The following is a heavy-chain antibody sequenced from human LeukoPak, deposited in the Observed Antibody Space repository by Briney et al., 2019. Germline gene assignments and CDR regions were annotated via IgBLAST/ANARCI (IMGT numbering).Heavy chain of an antibody. J-gene: IGHJ5*01. CDR3: ARGRAGDGSFPWFDS. CDR2: IYYAGST. V-gene: IGHV4-59*01. D-gene: IGHD3-10*01. Sequence: NPSETLSLTCSVSGGSIDSYYWTWLRQSPGRGLEWIGYIYYAGSTYYSPSLKSRVSISVDTSNNQFSLQLRPVTAADTAIYYCARGRAGDGSFPWFDSWGQGTLVTVSS. CDR1: GGSIDSYY.